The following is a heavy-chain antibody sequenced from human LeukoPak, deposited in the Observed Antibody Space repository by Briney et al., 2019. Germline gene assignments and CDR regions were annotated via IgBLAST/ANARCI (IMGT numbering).Heavy chain of an antibody. D-gene: IGHD4-17*01. CDR1: GFTFRLYV. Sequence: GGSLRLSCAASGFTFRLYVMTWVRQAPGKGLEWVSAITGSGGSIYYADSVRGRFTISRDNSKNTLYLQMSSLRAEDTAIYYCAHPSTPDYGGLDYWGQGTLVTISS. CDR2: ITGSGGSI. CDR3: AHPSTPDYGGLDY. V-gene: IGHV3-23*01. J-gene: IGHJ4*02.